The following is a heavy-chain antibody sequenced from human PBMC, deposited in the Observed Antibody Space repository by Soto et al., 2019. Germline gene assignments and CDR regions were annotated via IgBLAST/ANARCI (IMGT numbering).Heavy chain of an antibody. CDR1: GYSFTSYW. V-gene: IGHV5-10-1*01. CDR2: IDPSDSYT. Sequence: GESLKISCKGSGYSFTSYWISWVRQMPGKGLEWMGRIDPSDSYTNYSPSFQGHVTISADKSISTAYLQWSSLKASDTAMYYCARFKGEYSSSWYRSYYYYGMDVWGQGTTVTV. J-gene: IGHJ6*02. D-gene: IGHD6-13*01. CDR3: ARFKGEYSSSWYRSYYYYGMDV.